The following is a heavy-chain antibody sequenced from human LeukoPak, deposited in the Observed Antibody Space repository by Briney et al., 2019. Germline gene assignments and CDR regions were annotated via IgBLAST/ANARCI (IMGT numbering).Heavy chain of an antibody. Sequence: ASVEVSCKASGYTFTGYYMHWVRQAPGQGLEWMGWINPNSGGTNYAQKFQGRVTMTRDTSISTAYMELSRLRSDDTAVYYCARGKHVLRYFDWLPAYTDYWGQGTLVTVSS. D-gene: IGHD3-9*01. CDR1: GYTFTGYY. CDR2: INPNSGGT. CDR3: ARGKHVLRYFDWLPAYTDY. J-gene: IGHJ4*02. V-gene: IGHV1-2*02.